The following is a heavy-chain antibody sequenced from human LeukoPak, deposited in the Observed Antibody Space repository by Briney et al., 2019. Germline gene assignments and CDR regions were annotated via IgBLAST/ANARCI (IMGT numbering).Heavy chain of an antibody. J-gene: IGHJ5*02. Sequence: PSETPSLTCAVYGGSFSGYYWSWIRQPPGKGLEWIGEINHSGSTNYNPSLKSRVTISVDTSKNQFSLKLSSVTAADTAVYYCARVLRYFDWLLSGWFDPWGQGTLVTVSS. CDR1: GGSFSGYY. D-gene: IGHD3-9*01. CDR3: ARVLRYFDWLLSGWFDP. CDR2: INHSGST. V-gene: IGHV4-34*01.